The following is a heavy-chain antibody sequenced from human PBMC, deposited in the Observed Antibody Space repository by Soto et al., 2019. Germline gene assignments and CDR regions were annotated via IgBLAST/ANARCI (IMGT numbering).Heavy chain of an antibody. J-gene: IGHJ4*02. D-gene: IGHD3-3*01. CDR1: GGSISSSSYY. Sequence: QLQLQESGPGLVKPSETLSLTCTVSGGSISSSSYYWGWIRQPPGKGLEWSGSIYYSGSTYYTPSLKSRVTNSVDTSKNQFSLTLSSVTAADTAVYYCARQVLRFLAWLPDDFDYWGQGTLVTVSS. CDR3: ARQVLRFLAWLPDDFDY. V-gene: IGHV4-39*01. CDR2: IYYSGST.